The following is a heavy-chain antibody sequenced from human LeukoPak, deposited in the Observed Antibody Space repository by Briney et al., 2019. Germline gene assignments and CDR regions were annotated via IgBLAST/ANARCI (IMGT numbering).Heavy chain of an antibody. CDR3: ARDARGSSYMDV. D-gene: IGHD3-10*01. V-gene: IGHV4-59*01. J-gene: IGHJ6*02. Sequence: SETLSLTCTVSGGSIGSYYWSWIRQPPGKGLEWIGYIYYSGSTNYNPSLKSRVTISVDTSKNQFSLKLSSVTAADTAVYYCARDARGSSYMDVWGQGTTVTVSS. CDR2: IYYSGST. CDR1: GGSIGSYY.